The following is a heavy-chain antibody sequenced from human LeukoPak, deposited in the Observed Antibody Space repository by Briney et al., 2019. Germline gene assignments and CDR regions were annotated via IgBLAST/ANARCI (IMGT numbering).Heavy chain of an antibody. CDR3: AKDYCSTTSCYYDS. Sequence: GGSLRLSCAVSGFTFTSYAMSWVRQAPGKGLEWVSAIRGSGGDTYYADSMKGRFTISGDVSKNTLYLQMNSLRAEDTAIYYCAKDYCSTTSCYYDSWGQGTLVTVSS. V-gene: IGHV3-23*01. CDR2: IRGSGGDT. D-gene: IGHD2-2*01. J-gene: IGHJ4*02. CDR1: GFTFTSYA.